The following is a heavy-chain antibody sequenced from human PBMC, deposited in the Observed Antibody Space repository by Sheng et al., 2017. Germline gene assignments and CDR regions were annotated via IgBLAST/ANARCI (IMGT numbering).Heavy chain of an antibody. Sequence: QLQLQESGPGLVKSPETLSLTCSVSGGSITSSNYYWGWIRQTPGKGLEWIASIHYSGSPLYNPSLKSRVSISVDTSKNQMSLNLTSVTAADSALYYCARASWRQLWWDQYFDSWAGNPGHRLL. V-gene: IGHV4-39*07. CDR3: ARASWRQLWWDQYFDS. D-gene: IGHD5-18*01. CDR1: GGSITSSNYY. CDR2: IHYSGSP. J-gene: IGHJ4*02.